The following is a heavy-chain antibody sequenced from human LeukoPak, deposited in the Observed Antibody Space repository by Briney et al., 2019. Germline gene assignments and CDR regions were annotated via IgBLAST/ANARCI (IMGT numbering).Heavy chain of an antibody. D-gene: IGHD3-3*01. J-gene: IGHJ4*02. CDR1: GGSISSSSYY. V-gene: IGHV4-39*01. Sequence: SETLSLTCTVSGGSISSSSYYWGWIRQPPGKGLEWIGSIYYSGSTYYNPSLKSRVTISVDTSKNQFSLKLSSVTAADTAVYYCATLRFYEYYFDYWGQGTLVTVSS. CDR3: ATLRFYEYYFDY. CDR2: IYYSGST.